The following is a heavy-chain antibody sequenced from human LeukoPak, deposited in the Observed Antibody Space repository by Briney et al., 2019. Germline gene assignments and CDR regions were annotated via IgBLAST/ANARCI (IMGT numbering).Heavy chain of an antibody. CDR2: IPYSGST. CDR3: ARDSYYYGSGIDY. CDR1: GGSISSYY. V-gene: IGHV4-59*01. Sequence: SETLSLTCTVSGGSISSYYWSWIRQPPGKGLEWIGYIPYSGSTNYNPSLKSRVTISVDTSKNQFSLNLSSVTAADTAVYYCARDSYYYGSGIDYWGQGALVTVSS. J-gene: IGHJ4*02. D-gene: IGHD3-10*01.